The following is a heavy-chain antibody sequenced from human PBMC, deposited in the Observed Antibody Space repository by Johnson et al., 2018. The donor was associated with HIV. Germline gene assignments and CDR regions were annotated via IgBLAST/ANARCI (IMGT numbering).Heavy chain of an antibody. D-gene: IGHD6-19*01. CDR3: AKEVGWLGDAFDI. Sequence: QVQLVESGGGVVQPGKSLTLSCVGSGLSFSNFGIHWVRQAPGKGPEWVAVISFDGNLKKYADSVKGRFTISRDNSKKTLYLKMTSLGQDDTAVYYCAKEVGWLGDAFDIWGQGTMVTVSS. V-gene: IGHV3-30*18. CDR1: GLSFSNFG. CDR2: ISFDGNLK. J-gene: IGHJ3*02.